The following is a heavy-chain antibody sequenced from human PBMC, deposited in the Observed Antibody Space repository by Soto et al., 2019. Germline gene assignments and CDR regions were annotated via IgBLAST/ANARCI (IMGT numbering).Heavy chain of an antibody. J-gene: IGHJ4*02. CDR2: ISAYNGNT. D-gene: IGHD3-16*02. Sequence: ASVKVSCKASGYTFTSYGISWVRQAPGQGLEWMGWISAYNGNTNYAQKLQGRVTMTTDTSTSTAYMELRSLRSDDTAVYYCARDTGDYVWGSYRPFDYWGQGTLVTVSS. V-gene: IGHV1-18*04. CDR3: ARDTGDYVWGSYRPFDY. CDR1: GYTFTSYG.